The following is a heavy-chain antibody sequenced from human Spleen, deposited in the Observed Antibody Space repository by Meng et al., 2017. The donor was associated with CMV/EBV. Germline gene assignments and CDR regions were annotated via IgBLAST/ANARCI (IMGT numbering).Heavy chain of an antibody. CDR3: AKEGGSGWYYFDY. J-gene: IGHJ4*02. CDR1: GGSFSGYS. CDR2: ITPSGSP. Sequence: CAVSGGSFSGYSWSWIRQPPGKGLQWIGEITPSGSPNYNPSLKSRVTISVDTSKNQFSLGLTSVTAADTAVYYCAKEGGSGWYYFDYWGQGTLVTVSS. V-gene: IGHV4-34*01. D-gene: IGHD6-19*01.